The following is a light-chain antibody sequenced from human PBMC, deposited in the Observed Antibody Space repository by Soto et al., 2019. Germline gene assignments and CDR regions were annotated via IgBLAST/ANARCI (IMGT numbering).Light chain of an antibody. V-gene: IGLV1-40*01. J-gene: IGLJ1*01. Sequence: QSVLTQPPSVSWAPGQRVTISCTGSSSNIGAGYDVHWYQQLPGTAPKLLIYGNSNRPSGVPDRFSGSKSGTSASLAITGLQAEYEADYYGQSYDSSLSGSYVFGTGTKLTVL. CDR2: GNS. CDR3: QSYDSSLSGSYV. CDR1: SSNIGAGYD.